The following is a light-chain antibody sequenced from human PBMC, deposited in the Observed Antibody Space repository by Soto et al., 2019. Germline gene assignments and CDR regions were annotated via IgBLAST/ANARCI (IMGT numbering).Light chain of an antibody. CDR2: GAS. Sequence: EIVLTQSPGTLSFSPGERATLSCRASQSVSSSYLAWYQQKPGQAPRLLIYGASSRATGIPDRLSGSGSGTDFTLTISRLEPEDFAVYYCQQYGSSPYTFRQGTKLEIK. J-gene: IGKJ2*01. CDR1: QSVSSSY. V-gene: IGKV3-20*01. CDR3: QQYGSSPYT.